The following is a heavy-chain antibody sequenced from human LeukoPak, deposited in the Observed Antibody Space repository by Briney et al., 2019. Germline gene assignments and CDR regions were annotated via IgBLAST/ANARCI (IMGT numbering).Heavy chain of an antibody. CDR2: ISWNSGSI. D-gene: IGHD3-16*02. V-gene: IGHV3-9*01. Sequence: GGSLRLSCAASGFTFDDYAVHWVRQAPGKGLEWVSGISWNSGSIGYADSVKGRFTISRDNAKNSLYLQMNSLRAEDTALYYCAKDAFGRGVIGGWGQGTLVTVSS. CDR3: AKDAFGRGVIGG. CDR1: GFTFDDYA. J-gene: IGHJ4*02.